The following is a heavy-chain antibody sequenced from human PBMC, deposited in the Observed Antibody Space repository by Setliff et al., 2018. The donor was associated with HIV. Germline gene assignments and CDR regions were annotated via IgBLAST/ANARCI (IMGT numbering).Heavy chain of an antibody. CDR2: INTETGTP. CDR1: GYTFTTFG. CDR3: ARYGSDWFFDL. Sequence: RASVKVSCKASGYTFTTFGLSWVRQAPGQGLEWMGWINTETGTPMYAQGFTGRFVFSLDTSISTAYLQIDSLNAEDTAVYYCARYGSDWFFDLWGRGTLVTVS. D-gene: IGHD4-17*01. J-gene: IGHJ2*01. V-gene: IGHV7-4-1*01.